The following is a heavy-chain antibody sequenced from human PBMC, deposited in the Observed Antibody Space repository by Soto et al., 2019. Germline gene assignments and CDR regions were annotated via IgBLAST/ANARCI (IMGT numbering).Heavy chain of an antibody. D-gene: IGHD3-3*01. V-gene: IGHV1-46*01. Sequence: ASVKVSCKASGYTFTSYYMHWVRQAPGQGLEWMGIINPSGGSTSYAQKFQGRVTMTRDTSTSTVYMELSSLRSEDTAVYYCARGNYDFWSGPSAPYYYYGMDVRGQGTTVTV. J-gene: IGHJ6*02. CDR2: INPSGGST. CDR1: GYTFTSYY. CDR3: ARGNYDFWSGPSAPYYYYGMDV.